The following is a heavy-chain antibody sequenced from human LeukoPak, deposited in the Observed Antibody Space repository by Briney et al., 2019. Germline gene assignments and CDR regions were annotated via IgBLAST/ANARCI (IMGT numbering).Heavy chain of an antibody. D-gene: IGHD5-24*01. CDR1: GFTFSDYY. CDR3: ARDRHRWLQSSPIDY. Sequence: GGSLRLSCAASGFTFSDYYMSWIRQAPGKGLEWVSYISSSGSTIYYADSVKGRFTISRDNAKNSLYLQMNSLRAEDTAVYYCARDRHRWLQSSPIDYWGQGTLVTVSS. CDR2: ISSSGSTI. V-gene: IGHV3-11*01. J-gene: IGHJ4*02.